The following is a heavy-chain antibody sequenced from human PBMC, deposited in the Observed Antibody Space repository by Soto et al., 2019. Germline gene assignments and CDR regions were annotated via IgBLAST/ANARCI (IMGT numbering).Heavy chain of an antibody. CDR2: INPSGGST. V-gene: IGHV1-46*01. J-gene: IGHJ4*02. Sequence: ASVKVSCKASGYTFTSYYMHWVRQAPGQGLEWMGIINPSGGSTSYAQKFQGRVTMTKDTSTDTAYMELSSLRSEDTAVYYCAAELYGDYVWYWGQGTLVTVSS. CDR1: GYTFTSYY. D-gene: IGHD4-17*01. CDR3: AAELYGDYVWY.